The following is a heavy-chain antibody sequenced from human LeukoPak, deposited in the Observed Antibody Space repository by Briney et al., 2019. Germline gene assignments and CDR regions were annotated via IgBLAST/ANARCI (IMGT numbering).Heavy chain of an antibody. CDR1: GGSISSSSYY. V-gene: IGHV4-39*01. J-gene: IGHJ6*02. D-gene: IGHD3-10*01. CDR2: IFYSGST. CDR3: ARPYGSGSYNFGMDV. Sequence: SETLSLTCTVSGGSISSSSYYWGWIRQPPGKGLEWIGSIFYSGSTYYNPSLRSRVTISVGTSKNQFSLKLSSVTAADTAVYYCARPYGSGSYNFGMDVWGQGTTVTVSS.